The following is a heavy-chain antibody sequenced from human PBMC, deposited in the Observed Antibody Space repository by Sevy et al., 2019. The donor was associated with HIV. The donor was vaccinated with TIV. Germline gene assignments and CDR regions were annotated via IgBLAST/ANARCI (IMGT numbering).Heavy chain of an antibody. V-gene: IGHV3-23*01. CDR2: LSFGCGEI. Sequence: RGSLRLSCAASGFTFSKYSMSWVRQPPGKGLEWVSTLSFGCGEINYADSVKGRFTISRVNSKSSVYLQMNNLRPEDTAVYYCAREGCTKPHDYWGQGTLVIVSS. D-gene: IGHD2-8*01. J-gene: IGHJ4*02. CDR1: GFTFSKYS. CDR3: AREGCTKPHDY.